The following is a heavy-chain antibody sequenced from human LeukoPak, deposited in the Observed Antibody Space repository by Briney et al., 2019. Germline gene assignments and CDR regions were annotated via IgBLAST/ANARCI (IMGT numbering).Heavy chain of an antibody. J-gene: IGHJ6*02. Sequence: ASVKVSCKASGYTFTSYGISWVRQAPGQGLEWMGWISAYNGNTNYAQKLQGGVTMTTDTSTSTAYMELRSLRSDDTAVYYCARGGSLAAAGLPYYYYGMDVWGQGTTVTVSS. CDR3: ARGGSLAAAGLPYYYYGMDV. CDR1: GYTFTSYG. CDR2: ISAYNGNT. V-gene: IGHV1-18*01. D-gene: IGHD6-13*01.